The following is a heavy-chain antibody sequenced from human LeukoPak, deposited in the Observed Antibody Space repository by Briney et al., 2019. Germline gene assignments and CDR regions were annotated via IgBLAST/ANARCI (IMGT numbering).Heavy chain of an antibody. Sequence: GASVKVSCKASGYPFTNYYMHWVRQAPGQGLEWMGTVNPSGGGTMYAQKFQDRVTMTTDTSTSTAYMELRSLRSDDTAVYYCARMVATVAGTGNWFDPWGQGTLVTVSS. CDR2: VNPSGGGT. D-gene: IGHD6-19*01. J-gene: IGHJ5*02. CDR3: ARMVATVAGTGNWFDP. V-gene: IGHV1-46*01. CDR1: GYPFTNYY.